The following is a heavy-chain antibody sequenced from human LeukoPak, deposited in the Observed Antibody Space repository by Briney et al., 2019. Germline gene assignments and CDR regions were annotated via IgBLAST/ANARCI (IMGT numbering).Heavy chain of an antibody. J-gene: IGHJ1*01. Sequence: KPSETLSLTCAVYGGSFSGYYWSWIRQPPGKGLEWIGEINHSGSTNYNPSLKSRVTISVDTSKNQFSLKLSSVTAADTAVYYCARAAYSSSWLRAEYFQHWARAPWSPSPQ. CDR3: ARAAYSSSWLRAEYFQH. D-gene: IGHD6-13*01. CDR1: GGSFSGYY. CDR2: INHSGST. V-gene: IGHV4-34*01.